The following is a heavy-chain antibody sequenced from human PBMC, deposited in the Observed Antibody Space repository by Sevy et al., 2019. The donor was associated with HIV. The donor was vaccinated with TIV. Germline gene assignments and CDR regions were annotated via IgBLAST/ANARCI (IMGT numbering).Heavy chain of an antibody. J-gene: IGHJ4*02. Sequence: GGSLRLSCAASGFGFSGTWMNWVRQAPGKGLEWVAIISPEGSRIDYADSVQGRLIISRDNANSSVSLQINSLRVEDMGVYYRAMARGRKTFDYWGQGALVTVSS. CDR3: AMARGRKTFDY. V-gene: IGHV3-7*01. CDR2: ISPEGSRI. D-gene: IGHD1-26*01. CDR1: GFGFSGTW.